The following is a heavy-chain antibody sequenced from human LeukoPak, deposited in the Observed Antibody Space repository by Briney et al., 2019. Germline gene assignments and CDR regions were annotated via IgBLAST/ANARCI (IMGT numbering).Heavy chain of an antibody. CDR2: IRYDGSNK. CDR3: AKDSPVLLWFGEGQNAFDI. D-gene: IGHD3-10*01. CDR1: GFTFSSYG. J-gene: IGHJ3*02. V-gene: IGHV3-30*02. Sequence: GGSLRLSCAASGFTFSSYGMHWVRQAPGKGLEWVAFIRYDGSNKYYADSVKGRFTISRDNSKNTLYLQMNSLRAEDTAAYYCAKDSPVLLWFGEGQNAFDIWGQGTMVTVSS.